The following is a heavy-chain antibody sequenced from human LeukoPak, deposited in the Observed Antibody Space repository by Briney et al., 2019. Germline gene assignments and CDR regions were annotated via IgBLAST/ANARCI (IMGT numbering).Heavy chain of an antibody. Sequence: SETLSLTCTVSGGSICSYYWSWIPQPAGKGLECIGRIYTSGSTNYNPSLKSRVTMSVDTSKNQFSLKLSSVTAADTAVYYCARDGIEYCSSTSCYSSTRYFDLWGRGTLVTVSS. D-gene: IGHD2-2*02. CDR2: IYTSGST. V-gene: IGHV4-4*07. CDR3: ARDGIEYCSSTSCYSSTRYFDL. J-gene: IGHJ2*01. CDR1: GGSICSYY.